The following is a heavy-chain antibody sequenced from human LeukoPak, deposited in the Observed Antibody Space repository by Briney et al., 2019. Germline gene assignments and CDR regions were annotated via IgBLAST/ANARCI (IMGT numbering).Heavy chain of an antibody. J-gene: IGHJ4*02. D-gene: IGHD5-24*01. V-gene: IGHV3-21*01. CDR2: INPSSDYK. CDR1: GFNFITYS. CDR3: ARDPAWRERGHFDS. Sequence: PGGSLRLSCTASGFNFITYSMSWVRLAPGQGLEWIASINPSSDYKHYAESVRGRFAISRDNAEQSVYLQMDSLRFEDTAVYYCARDPAWRERGHFDSWGQGTLVTVSS.